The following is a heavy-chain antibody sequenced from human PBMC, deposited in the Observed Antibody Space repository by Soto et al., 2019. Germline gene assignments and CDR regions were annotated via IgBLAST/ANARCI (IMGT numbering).Heavy chain of an antibody. Sequence: QVQLVQSGAEVKKPGSSVKVSCKASGGTFSSYAISWVRQAPGQGLEWMGGIIPISGTANYAQKFQGRVTMTADESTSTAYLELSSLRSEDTAVYYCARSQGSSTSLDIYYYYYYGMDVWGQGTTVTVPS. CDR3: ARSQGSSTSLDIYYYYYYGMDV. V-gene: IGHV1-69*01. CDR1: GGTFSSYA. J-gene: IGHJ6*02. CDR2: IIPISGTA. D-gene: IGHD2-2*01.